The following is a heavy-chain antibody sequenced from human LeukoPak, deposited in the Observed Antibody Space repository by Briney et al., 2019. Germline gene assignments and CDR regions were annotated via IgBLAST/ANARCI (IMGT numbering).Heavy chain of an antibody. CDR3: ARISGYDTSGYYLYYFDY. CDR2: ISAYTGNT. D-gene: IGHD3-22*01. V-gene: IGHV1-18*01. Sequence: XVRQAPGQGLEWIGWISAYTGNTNYALNLQGRVTMTTDTSTSTAYMELRSLRSDDTAMYYCARISGYDTSGYYLYYFDYWGQGTLVTASS. J-gene: IGHJ4*02.